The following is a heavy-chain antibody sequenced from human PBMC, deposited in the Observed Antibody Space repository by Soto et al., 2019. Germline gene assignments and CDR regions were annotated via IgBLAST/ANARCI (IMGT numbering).Heavy chain of an antibody. CDR1: GYTFINYH. Sequence: QVQLVQSGGEVKKPGASVTVSCKASGYTFINYHITWVRQAPGQGLEWMAWINTYNGMTDYAQRFQGRGTMTRDTSTSTAYMELRNLGSDDTAVYFCAKSPRGEMATDWGQGTPVTVSS. CDR2: INTYNGMT. D-gene: IGHD5-12*01. J-gene: IGHJ4*02. V-gene: IGHV1-18*01. CDR3: AKSPRGEMATD.